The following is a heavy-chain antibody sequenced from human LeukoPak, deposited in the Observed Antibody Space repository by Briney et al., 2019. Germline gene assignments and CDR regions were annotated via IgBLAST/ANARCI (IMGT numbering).Heavy chain of an antibody. CDR3: ASGSSMNWFDP. J-gene: IGHJ5*02. CDR2: IYTSGST. Sequence: SETLSLTCTVSGGSISSYYWSWIRQPAGKGLEWIGRIYTSGSTNYNPSLKRRVTMSVDTSKNQFSLKLSSVTAADTAVYYCASGSSMNWFDPWGQGTLVTVSS. D-gene: IGHD1-26*01. V-gene: IGHV4-4*07. CDR1: GGSISSYY.